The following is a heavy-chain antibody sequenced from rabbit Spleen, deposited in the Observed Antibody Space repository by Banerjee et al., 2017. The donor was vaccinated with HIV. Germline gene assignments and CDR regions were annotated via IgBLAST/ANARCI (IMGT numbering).Heavy chain of an antibody. CDR1: GIDFSRYYY. D-gene: IGHD8-1*01. Sequence: QEQLVESGGGLVQPEGSLTLTCKASGIDFSRYYYMSWVRQAPGKGLEWIGCIYSGDGSTYYASWAKGRFTISKTSSTTVTLQMTSLTVADTATYFCARDTGSSFSTYGMDLWGPGTLVTVS. J-gene: IGHJ6*01. CDR3: ARDTGSSFSTYGMDL. CDR2: IYSGDGST. V-gene: IGHV1S45*01.